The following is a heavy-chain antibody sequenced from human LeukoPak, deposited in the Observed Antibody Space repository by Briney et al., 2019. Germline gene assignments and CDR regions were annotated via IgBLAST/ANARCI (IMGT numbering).Heavy chain of an antibody. CDR1: GFTLSTYG. D-gene: IGHD3-10*01. Sequence: GGSLRLSCAASGFTLSTYGMHWLRQAPGKGLEWVSFIRNDGNNKYYADSVKGRFTISRDNSKNTFYLQMNSLRVEDTAVYYCAKLTGSTWYGSGIDFWGQGTLVTVSS. CDR2: IRNDGNNK. CDR3: AKLTGSTWYGSGIDF. J-gene: IGHJ4*02. V-gene: IGHV3-30*02.